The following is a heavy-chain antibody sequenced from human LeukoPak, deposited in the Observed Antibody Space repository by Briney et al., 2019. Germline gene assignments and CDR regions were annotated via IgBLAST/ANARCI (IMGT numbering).Heavy chain of an antibody. Sequence: GGSLRLSCAASGFTFSDYYMSWIRQAPGKGLEWVSYISSSGSTIYYADSVKGRFTISRDNAKNSLYLQMNSLRAEDTAVYYCARDRLHYGEYEKTFDYWGQGTLVTVSS. CDR2: ISSSGSTI. CDR3: ARDRLHYGEYEKTFDY. D-gene: IGHD4-17*01. CDR1: GFTFSDYY. V-gene: IGHV3-11*04. J-gene: IGHJ4*02.